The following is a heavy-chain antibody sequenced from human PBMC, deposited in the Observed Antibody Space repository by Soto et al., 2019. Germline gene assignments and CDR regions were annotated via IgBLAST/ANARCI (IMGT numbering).Heavy chain of an antibody. J-gene: IGHJ4*02. CDR1: GGSISSTNW. Sequence: QVHLQESGPGLVKPSGTLSLTCAVSGGSISSTNWWSWVRQPPGKGLEWIGEIDHSGTTNYSPSLKSRVTISVDKSKSQFSLTLNSVTAADTAIYYCARETVSYYGWQYPDYWGQGTLVTVSS. V-gene: IGHV4-4*02. CDR3: ARETVSYYGWQYPDY. D-gene: IGHD1-26*01. CDR2: IDHSGTT.